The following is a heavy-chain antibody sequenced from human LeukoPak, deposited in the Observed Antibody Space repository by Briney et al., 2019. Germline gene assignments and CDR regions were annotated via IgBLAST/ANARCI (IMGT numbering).Heavy chain of an antibody. Sequence: SETLSLTCTVSGDSISSYYWSWIRQPPGKGLEWIGYIYYSGSTKYNPSLESRVTISVDTSKKQFSLKLRSVTAADTAVYYCARLIATTGRAHFDYWGQGTLVTVSS. CDR1: GDSISSYY. D-gene: IGHD1-1*01. CDR3: ARLIATTGRAHFDY. CDR2: IYYSGST. V-gene: IGHV4-59*01. J-gene: IGHJ4*02.